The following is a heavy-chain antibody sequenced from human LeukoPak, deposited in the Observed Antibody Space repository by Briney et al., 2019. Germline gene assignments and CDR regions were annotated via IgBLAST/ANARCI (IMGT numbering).Heavy chain of an antibody. CDR3: ARVPRTYHIAVAGTWLPWFDP. CDR2: IKQDGSEK. J-gene: IGHJ5*02. Sequence: PGGSLRLSCAASGFTFSSYWMSWVRQAPGKGLEWVANIKQDGSEKYYVDSVKGRFTISRDNAKNSLYLQMNSLRAEDTAVYYCARVPRTYHIAVAGTWLPWFDPWGQGTLVTVSS. CDR1: GFTFSSYW. D-gene: IGHD6-19*01. V-gene: IGHV3-7*01.